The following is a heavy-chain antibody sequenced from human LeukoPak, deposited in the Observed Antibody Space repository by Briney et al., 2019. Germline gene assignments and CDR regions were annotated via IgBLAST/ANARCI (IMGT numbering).Heavy chain of an antibody. D-gene: IGHD3-3*01. CDR1: GGSISSYY. V-gene: IGHV4-59*01. CDR2: IYCSGST. CDR3: AGSLYYDFWSGYSAPYYYYGMDV. J-gene: IGHJ6*02. Sequence: PSETLSLTCTVSGGSISSYYWSWIRQPPGKGLEWIGYIYCSGSTNYNPSLKSRVTISVDTSKNQFSLKLSSVTAADTAVYYCAGSLYYDFWSGYSAPYYYYGMDVWGQGTTVTVSS.